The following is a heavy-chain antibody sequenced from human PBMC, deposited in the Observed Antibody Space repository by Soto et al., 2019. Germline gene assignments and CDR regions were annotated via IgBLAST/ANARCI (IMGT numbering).Heavy chain of an antibody. CDR2: IRSKAYGGTT. J-gene: IGHJ5*02. V-gene: IGHV3-49*04. Sequence: TGGSLRLSCTASGFTFGDYAMSWVRQAPGKGLEWVGFIRSKAYGGTTEYAASVKGRFTISRDDSKSIAYLQMNSLKTEDTAVYYCTRDFCSGGSCYEATFDPWGQGTLVNVSS. D-gene: IGHD2-15*01. CDR3: TRDFCSGGSCYEATFDP. CDR1: GFTFGDYA.